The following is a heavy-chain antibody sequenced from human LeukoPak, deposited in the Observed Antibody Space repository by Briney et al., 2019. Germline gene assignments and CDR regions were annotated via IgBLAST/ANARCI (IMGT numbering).Heavy chain of an antibody. J-gene: IGHJ4*02. CDR1: GFTFDDYG. CDR2: ITWSGGST. CDR3: ARRGTSSSWTHFDY. D-gene: IGHD6-13*01. V-gene: IGHV3-20*04. Sequence: GGSLRLSCAASGFTFDDYGMNWVRQAPGKGLEWVSGITWSGGSTGYTDSVKGRFTISRDNAKNSLYLQMNSLGAEDTAVYYCARRGTSSSWTHFDYWGQGTLVTVSS.